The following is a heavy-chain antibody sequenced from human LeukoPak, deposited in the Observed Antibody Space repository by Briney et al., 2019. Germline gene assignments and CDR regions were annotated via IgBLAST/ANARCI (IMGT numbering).Heavy chain of an antibody. CDR1: SGSINTSNYY. Sequence: SETLSLTCTVSSGSINTSNYYWGWIRQPPGKGLEWIGNIFYRGGTCYSPSLKSRVTMSVDTSKNQFSLKLSSVTAADTAVYYCARGGGLGKSGYDDDRDFDYWGQGTLVTVSS. D-gene: IGHD5-12*01. V-gene: IGHV4-39*07. CDR3: ARGGGLGKSGYDDDRDFDY. CDR2: IFYRGGT. J-gene: IGHJ4*02.